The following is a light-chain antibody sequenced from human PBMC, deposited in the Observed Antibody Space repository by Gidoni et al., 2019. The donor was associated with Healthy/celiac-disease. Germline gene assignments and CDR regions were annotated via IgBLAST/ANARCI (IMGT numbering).Light chain of an antibody. CDR3: QQYYSYPLT. V-gene: IGKV1-8*01. CDR1: QGISSY. Sequence: IRLTQSPSSLPASTGDRVTITCRASQGISSYLAWYQQKPGKAPKLLIYAASTLQSGVPSRFSGSGSGTDFTLTISCLQSEDFATYYCQQYYSYPLTCGGGTKVEIK. J-gene: IGKJ4*01. CDR2: AAS.